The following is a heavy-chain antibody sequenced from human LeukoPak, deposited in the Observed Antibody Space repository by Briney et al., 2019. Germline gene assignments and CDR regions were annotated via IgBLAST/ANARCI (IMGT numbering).Heavy chain of an antibody. J-gene: IGHJ6*02. D-gene: IGHD3-3*01. CDR1: GYTFTSYD. Sequence: ASVKVSCKASGYTFTSYDINWVRQATGQGLEWMGWMNPNSGNTGYAQKFQGRVTMTRNTSISTAYMELSSLRSEDTAVYYCAGMKRITIFGVVISRYYYYGMDVWGQGTTVTVSS. CDR2: MNPNSGNT. CDR3: AGMKRITIFGVVISRYYYYGMDV. V-gene: IGHV1-8*01.